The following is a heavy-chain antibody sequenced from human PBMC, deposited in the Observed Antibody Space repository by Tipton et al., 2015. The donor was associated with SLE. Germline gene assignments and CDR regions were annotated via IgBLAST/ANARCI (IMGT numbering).Heavy chain of an antibody. CDR3: ARVWLNNAFDI. CDR2: IYTSGAT. CDR1: GGSFSGYY. D-gene: IGHD3-16*01. V-gene: IGHV4-59*10. Sequence: GLVKPSEILSLTCAVDGGSFSGYYWSWIRQPAGKGLEWIGRIYTSGATDDNPSLKSRVTMSVDMSKNQIFLKMTSVTAADSAVYFCARVWLNNAFDIWGQGTRVTVSS. J-gene: IGHJ3*02.